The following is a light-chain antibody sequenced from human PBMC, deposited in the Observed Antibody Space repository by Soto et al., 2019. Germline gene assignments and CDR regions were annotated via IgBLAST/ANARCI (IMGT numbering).Light chain of an antibody. Sequence: EIVLTQSPGTLSLSPGDRATLSCRASQSVSRSYLAWSQQKPGQAPRLLIYGASNRATGIPARFSGSGSGTDFTLTIRSLEPEDSAVYYGQQSNIWPPITVGQGTRLGIK. V-gene: IGKV3-11*01. CDR3: QQSNIWPPIT. CDR2: GAS. CDR1: QSVSRSY. J-gene: IGKJ5*01.